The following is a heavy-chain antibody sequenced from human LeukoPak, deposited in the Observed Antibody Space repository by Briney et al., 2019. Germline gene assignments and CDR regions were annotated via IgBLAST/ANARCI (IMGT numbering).Heavy chain of an antibody. CDR1: GFTFSSYA. CDR3: ARDGRVAGTVLYNLRYNWFDP. V-gene: IGHV3-30*04. J-gene: IGHJ5*02. D-gene: IGHD6-19*01. Sequence: GGSLRLSCEASGFTFSSYAMHWVRQAPGKGLEWVAVISYDGSNKYYADSVKGRFTISRDNSKNTLYLQMNSLRAEDTAVYYCARDGRVAGTVLYNLRYNWFDPWGQGTLVTVSS. CDR2: ISYDGSNK.